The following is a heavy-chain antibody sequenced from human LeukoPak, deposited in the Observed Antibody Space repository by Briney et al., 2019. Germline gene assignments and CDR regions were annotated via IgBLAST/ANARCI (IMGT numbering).Heavy chain of an antibody. CDR2: ISSSGSTI. CDR3: ARDITMVRGVIRNYYGMDV. D-gene: IGHD3-10*01. CDR1: GFTFSSYE. J-gene: IGHJ6*02. V-gene: IGHV3-48*03. Sequence: GGSLRLSCAASGFTFSSYEMNWVRQAPGKGLEWVAYISSSGSTIYYADSVKGRFTISRDKAKNSLYLQMNSLRAEDTAVYYCARDITMVRGVIRNYYGMDVWGQGTTVTVSS.